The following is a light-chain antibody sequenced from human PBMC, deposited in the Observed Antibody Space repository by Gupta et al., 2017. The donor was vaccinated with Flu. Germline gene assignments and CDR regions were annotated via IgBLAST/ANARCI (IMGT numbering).Light chain of an antibody. Sequence: QSVLTQPPSASGTPGQSVTISCSGGSSNFVNNYVYWYQQFPGTAPKVLIFRNNLRPSGVPARFSGSKSGTSAALAISGLRAEEVGDYYCASWDDNLGGVLFGGGTKLTVL. V-gene: IGLV1-47*01. J-gene: IGLJ2*01. CDR3: ASWDDNLGGVL. CDR2: RNN. CDR1: SSNFVNNY.